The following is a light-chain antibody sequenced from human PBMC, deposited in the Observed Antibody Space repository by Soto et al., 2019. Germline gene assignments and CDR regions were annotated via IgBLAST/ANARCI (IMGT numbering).Light chain of an antibody. V-gene: IGKV1-5*03. CDR2: QAS. Sequence: DIQMTQSPSTLSASVGDRVSITCRASQSISRQLAWYQQKPGKAPNLLIYQASNLETGVPSRFTGSGSGTEFPLTISNLQPDDLSTYYCQQYQTYGTFGQGTKVEV. CDR3: QQYQTYGT. CDR1: QSISRQ. J-gene: IGKJ1*01.